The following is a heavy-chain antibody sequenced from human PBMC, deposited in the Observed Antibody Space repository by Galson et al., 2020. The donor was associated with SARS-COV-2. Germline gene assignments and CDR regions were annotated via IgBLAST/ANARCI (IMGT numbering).Heavy chain of an antibody. CDR3: ARGRQGVVPSPVLGLGPFYSYYYMDV. V-gene: IGHV4-34*01. D-gene: IGHD3-16*01. CDR1: GGSFSGYS. CDR2: IKSGGDT. Sequence: SQTLSLTCAVYGGSFSGYSWKWIRQAHGKGLEWIGEIKSGGDTKYSPSLSSRVTLSVDTSRNQFSLKLTSVSVADRALYFCARGRQGVVPSPVLGLGPFYSYYYMDVWGKGTTVIVSS. J-gene: IGHJ6*03.